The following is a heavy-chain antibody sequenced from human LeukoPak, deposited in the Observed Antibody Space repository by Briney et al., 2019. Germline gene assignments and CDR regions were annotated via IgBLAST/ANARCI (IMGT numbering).Heavy chain of an antibody. CDR2: ISSSSYI. D-gene: IGHD6-13*01. J-gene: IGHJ4*02. Sequence: PGGSLRLSCAASGFTFSSYSMIWLRQAPGKGLEWVSSISSSSYIYYADSVKGRFTISRDNAKNSLYLQMNSLRAEDTAVYYCSIGPRPYRSTSWYPYWGQGTLVTVSS. CDR1: GFTFSSYS. CDR3: SIGPRPYRSTSWYPY. V-gene: IGHV3-21*01.